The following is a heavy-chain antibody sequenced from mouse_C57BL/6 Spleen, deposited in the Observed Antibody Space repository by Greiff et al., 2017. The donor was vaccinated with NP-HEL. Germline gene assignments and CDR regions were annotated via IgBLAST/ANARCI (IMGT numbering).Heavy chain of an antibody. Sequence: QVQLQQPGTELVKPGASVKLSCKASGYTFTSYWMHWVKQRPGQGLEWIGNINPSNGGTNYNEKFKSKATLTVDKSSSTAYMQLSSLTSEDSAVYYCARTTTVVVPRYFDVWGTGTTVTVSS. D-gene: IGHD1-1*01. J-gene: IGHJ1*03. CDR1: GYTFTSYW. V-gene: IGHV1-53*01. CDR2: INPSNGGT. CDR3: ARTTTVVVPRYFDV.